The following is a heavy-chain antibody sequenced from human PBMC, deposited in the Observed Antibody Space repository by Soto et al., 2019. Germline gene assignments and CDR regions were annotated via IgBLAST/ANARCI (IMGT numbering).Heavy chain of an antibody. J-gene: IGHJ3*02. CDR3: ARTGVADVFEI. Sequence: GESLKISCKGSGFSFTSYWIGWVRQMPGKGLECMGIIYPRDSDTRYNPSLQGQVTIAVDESIDTAYLQWISLKTSDTAMYYCARTGVADVFEIWGQGTMVTVSS. V-gene: IGHV5-51*01. CDR1: GFSFTSYW. D-gene: IGHD3-3*01. CDR2: IYPRDSDT.